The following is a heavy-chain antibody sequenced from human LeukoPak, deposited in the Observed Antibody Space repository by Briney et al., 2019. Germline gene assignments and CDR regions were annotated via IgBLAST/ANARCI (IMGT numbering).Heavy chain of an antibody. CDR3: AKDGGYCSSTSCPLYYYMDA. CDR2: NYRGSK. CDR1: GFSGCSNY. Sequence: LSCAGFGFSGCSNYMGCHRPAPGEGVVWGLVNYRGSKNFGDALKGRFTISRDISKNTLYLQMNSLRAEDTAVYSCAKDGGYCSSTSCPLYYYMDAWGKGTTVTVSS. V-gene: IGHV3-53*01. J-gene: IGHJ6*03. D-gene: IGHD2-2*01.